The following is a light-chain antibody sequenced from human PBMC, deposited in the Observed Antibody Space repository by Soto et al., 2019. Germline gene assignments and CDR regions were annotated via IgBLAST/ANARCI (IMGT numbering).Light chain of an antibody. J-gene: IGLJ3*02. CDR3: QTWGTGIRV. CDR1: SGHDSHA. Sequence: QSVLAQSPSASASLGASVRLTCILSSGHDSHAIAWHQQQPEKGPRFLMKVNSDGSHIKGDGIPDRFSGSSSGAERYLTIASLQSEDEADYYCQTWGTGIRVFGGGTKVTAL. V-gene: IGLV4-69*01. CDR2: VNSDGSH.